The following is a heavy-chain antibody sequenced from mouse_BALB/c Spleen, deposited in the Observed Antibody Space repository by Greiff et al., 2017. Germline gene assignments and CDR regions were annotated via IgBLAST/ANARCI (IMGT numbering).Heavy chain of an antibody. V-gene: IGHV1-87*01. J-gene: IGHJ2*01. CDR1: GYTFTSYW. D-gene: IGHD2-14*01. Sequence: QVQLQQSGAELARPGASVKLSCKASGYTFTSYWMQWVKQRPGQGLEWIGAIYPGDGDTRYTQKFKGKATLTADKSSSTAYMQLSSLASEDSAVYYCARENYRYGFDYWGQGTTLTVSS. CDR3: ARENYRYGFDY. CDR2: IYPGDGDT.